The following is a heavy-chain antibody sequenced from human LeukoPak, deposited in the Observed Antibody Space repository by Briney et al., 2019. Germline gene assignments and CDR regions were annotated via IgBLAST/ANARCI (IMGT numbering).Heavy chain of an antibody. Sequence: GGSLRLSCAASGFTFSSYTMSWVRQAPGKGLEWVSTITTSDGNTYYADSVKGRFTVSRDNSKNTLFLQMNSLRAEDTAVYYCANHRGYSYKYDMDVWGQGTTVTVSS. D-gene: IGHD5-18*01. V-gene: IGHV3-23*01. CDR3: ANHRGYSYKYDMDV. J-gene: IGHJ6*02. CDR2: ITTSDGNT. CDR1: GFTFSSYT.